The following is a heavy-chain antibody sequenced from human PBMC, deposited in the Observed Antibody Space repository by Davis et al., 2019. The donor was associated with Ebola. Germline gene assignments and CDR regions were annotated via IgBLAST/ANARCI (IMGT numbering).Heavy chain of an antibody. CDR2: INPNSGGT. V-gene: IGHV1-2*02. CDR3: ARDRGIVQTCGMDV. Sequence: AASVKVSCKASGYTFTGHYMHWVRQAPGQGLEWMGWINPNSGGTNYAQKFQGRVTMTRDTSISTAYMELSRLRSDDTAVYYCARDRGIVQTCGMDVWGQGTTVTVSS. D-gene: IGHD2-8*01. CDR1: GYTFTGHY. J-gene: IGHJ6*02.